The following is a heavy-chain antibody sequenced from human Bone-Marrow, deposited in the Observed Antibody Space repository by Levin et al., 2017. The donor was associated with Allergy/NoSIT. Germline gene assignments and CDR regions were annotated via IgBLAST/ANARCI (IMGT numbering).Heavy chain of an antibody. Sequence: SETLSLTCSVSGVSITSGSHYWTWIRQPAGKGLEWIGRMFNSGSTNYNPSLKSRVTISPDTPKNQFSLRLTSVTVAATAVYYCARLTRPGGRGGTCYLEVWGKGTTVTVSS. CDR1: GVSITSGSHY. J-gene: IGHJ6*03. CDR2: MFNSGST. D-gene: IGHD3-10*01. V-gene: IGHV4-61*02. CDR3: ARLTRPGGRGGTCYLEV.